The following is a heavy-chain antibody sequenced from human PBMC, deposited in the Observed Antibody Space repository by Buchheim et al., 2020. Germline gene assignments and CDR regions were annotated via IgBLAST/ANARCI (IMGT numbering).Heavy chain of an antibody. Sequence: QVQLQESGPGLVKPSQTLSLTCTVSGGSISSGSYYWSWIRQPAGKGLEWIGRIYTSGSTNYNPSLKSRVTISVDTSKNQFSLKLSSVTAADTAVYYCARSYCSNTSCYYYYGMDVWGQGTT. D-gene: IGHD2-2*01. V-gene: IGHV4-61*02. CDR1: GGSISSGSYY. CDR3: ARSYCSNTSCYYYYGMDV. J-gene: IGHJ6*02. CDR2: IYTSGST.